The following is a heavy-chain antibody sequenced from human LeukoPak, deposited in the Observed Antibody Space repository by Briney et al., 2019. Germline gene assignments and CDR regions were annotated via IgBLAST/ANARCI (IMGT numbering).Heavy chain of an antibody. CDR2: ISGDGVSP. V-gene: IGHV3-23*01. Sequence: PGGSLRLSCAASGFTFNNYALTWVRQTPGKGLECVSAISGDGVSPYYADSVRGRFTISRDNSKNTLYLQMNSLRAEDTAVYYCAKGPYDSSTPSPYYFDYWGQGTLVTVSS. CDR1: GFTFNNYA. J-gene: IGHJ4*02. CDR3: AKGPYDSSTPSPYYFDY. D-gene: IGHD3-22*01.